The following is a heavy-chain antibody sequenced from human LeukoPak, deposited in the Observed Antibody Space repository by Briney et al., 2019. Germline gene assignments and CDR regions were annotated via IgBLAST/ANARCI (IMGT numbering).Heavy chain of an antibody. J-gene: IGHJ6*02. CDR2: ISGSGGST. D-gene: IGHD2-21*02. CDR1: GFTFSSYA. V-gene: IGHV3-23*01. Sequence: GGSLRLSCAASGFTFSSYAMSWVRQAPGKGLEWVSAISGSGGSTYYADSVKGRFTISRDNSKNTLYLQMNSLRAEDTAVYYCAKVVVTATWYYYYGMVVWGQGTTVTVSS. CDR3: AKVVVTATWYYYYGMVV.